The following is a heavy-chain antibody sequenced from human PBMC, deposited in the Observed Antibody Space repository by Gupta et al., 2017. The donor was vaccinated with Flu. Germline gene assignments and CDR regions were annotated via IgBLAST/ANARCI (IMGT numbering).Heavy chain of an antibody. J-gene: IGHJ6*02. V-gene: IGHV3-9*01. CDR2: IYWNNAKI. Sequence: VQLVESGGSVVQPGGSLRLTCAASGATVEDYAMHRVRQSPGKGLEWVSGIYWNNAKIDYADSVKGRFTISRDKAKNSLFLQMNSLRAEDTALYYCTKDLSPGGADVWGQGTRVTVSS. CDR1: GATVEDYA. CDR3: TKDLSPGGADV.